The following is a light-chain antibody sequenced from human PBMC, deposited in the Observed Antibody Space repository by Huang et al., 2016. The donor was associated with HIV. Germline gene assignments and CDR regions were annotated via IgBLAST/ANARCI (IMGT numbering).Light chain of an antibody. CDR2: WAS. CDR3: QQYYSTLT. V-gene: IGKV4-1*01. CDR1: QSVLSSSNNKNV. Sequence: DIVMTQSPDSLAVSLGERATINCKSSQSVLSSSNNKNVLAWYQQKPGQPPKLLIYWASTRECGVPDRVSGSGSGTDFTLTISSLQAEDVAVYYCQQYYSTLTFGQGTKVEIK. J-gene: IGKJ1*01.